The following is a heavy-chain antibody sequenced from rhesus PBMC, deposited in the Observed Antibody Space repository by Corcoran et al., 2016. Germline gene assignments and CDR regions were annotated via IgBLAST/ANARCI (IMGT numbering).Heavy chain of an antibody. CDR2: ISFCGVYT. CDR3: AKAGVQWVQWFDY. D-gene: IGHD5-42*01. V-gene: IGHV3S5*01. CDR1: GFIFSNYA. J-gene: IGHJ4*01. Sequence: EVQLVETGGGLVQPGGSLRLSCTASGFIFSNYAMTWVRQAPGKGLEWVSGISFCGVYTNYADSVKCRLTVSKDNLKNTLSLERNSMRAEDTAVYYCAKAGVQWVQWFDYWGQGVLVTVSS.